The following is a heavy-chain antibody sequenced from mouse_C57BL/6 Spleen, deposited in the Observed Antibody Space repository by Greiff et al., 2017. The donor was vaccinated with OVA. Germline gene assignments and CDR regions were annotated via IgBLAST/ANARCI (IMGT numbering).Heavy chain of an antibody. V-gene: IGHV1-78*01. D-gene: IGHD2-4*01. CDR1: GYTFTDHT. J-gene: IGHJ3*01. CDR3: AKAQIYYDYDVGFAY. CDR2: IYPRDGST. Sequence: VKLQESDAELVKPGASVKISCKVSGYTFTDHTIHWMKQRPEQGLEWIGYIYPRDGSTKYNEKFKGKATLTADKSSSTAYMQLNSLTSEDSAVYFCAKAQIYYDYDVGFAYWGQGTLVTVSA.